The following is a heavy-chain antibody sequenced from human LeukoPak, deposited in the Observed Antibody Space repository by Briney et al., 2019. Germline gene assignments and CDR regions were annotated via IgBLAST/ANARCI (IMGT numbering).Heavy chain of an antibody. Sequence: GGSLRLSCAASGFTFSSYSMNWVRQAPGKGLEWVSYISSSSSTIYYADSVKGRFTISRDNAKNSLYLQMNSLRAEDTAVYYCARDHGYSYGGDIRDYWGQGTLVTVSS. CDR1: GFTFSSYS. V-gene: IGHV3-48*01. CDR3: ARDHGYSYGGDIRDY. CDR2: ISSSSSTI. D-gene: IGHD5-18*01. J-gene: IGHJ4*02.